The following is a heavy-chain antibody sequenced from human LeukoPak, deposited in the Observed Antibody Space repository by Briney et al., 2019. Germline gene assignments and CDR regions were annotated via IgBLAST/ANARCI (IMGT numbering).Heavy chain of an antibody. CDR1: GGSISSGDYY. V-gene: IGHV4-30-4*01. J-gene: IGHJ4*02. D-gene: IGHD3-10*01. Sequence: PSQTLSLTCTVSGGSISSGDYYWSWIRQPPGKGLEWIGYIYYSGSTYYNPSLKSRVTISVDTSNNRSSLKLSSVTAADTAVYYCARGSYGGSGTYWGQGTLVTVSS. CDR3: ARGSYGGSGTY. CDR2: IYYSGST.